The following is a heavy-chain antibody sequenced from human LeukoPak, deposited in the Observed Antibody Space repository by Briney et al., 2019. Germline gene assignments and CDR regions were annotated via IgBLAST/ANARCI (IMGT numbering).Heavy chain of an antibody. CDR2: VSGTSTYT. D-gene: IGHD3-22*01. Sequence: KSGGSLRLSCAASGLSFSDDYMSWIRQAPGKGLEWVSYVSGTSTYTSYADSVRGRFTISRDNAKNSLYLQMNSLRAEDTAVYYCVRLYDARPSSWGQGTLVTVSS. CDR3: VRLYDARPSS. V-gene: IGHV3-11*06. J-gene: IGHJ5*02. CDR1: GLSFSDDY.